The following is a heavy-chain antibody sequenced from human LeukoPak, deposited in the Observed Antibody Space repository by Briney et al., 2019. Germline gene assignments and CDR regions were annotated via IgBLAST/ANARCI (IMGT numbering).Heavy chain of an antibody. CDR2: IGGLGGST. Sequence: GGSLRLSCAASGFTFSSHAMGWVRQAPGKGLERVSGIGGLGGSTYYAGSVKGRFTISRDNSQNTLYLHMNSLRAGDTAVYYCAGDPGVVAFHYFDYWGQGSLVTVSS. CDR1: GFTFSSHA. D-gene: IGHD3-3*01. V-gene: IGHV3-23*01. J-gene: IGHJ4*02. CDR3: AGDPGVVAFHYFDY.